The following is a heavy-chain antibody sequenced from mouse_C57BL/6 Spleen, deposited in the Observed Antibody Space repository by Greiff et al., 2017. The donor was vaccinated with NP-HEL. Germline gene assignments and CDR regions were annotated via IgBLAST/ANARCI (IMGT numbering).Heavy chain of an antibody. D-gene: IGHD1-1*01. CDR1: GYTFTDYY. CDR3: APTVVATPFAY. Sequence: VQLQQSGPVLVKPGASVKMSCKASGYTFTDYYMNWVKQSHGKSLEWIGVINPYNGGTSYNQKFKGKATLTVDKSSSTAYMELNSLTSEDSAVYYCAPTVVATPFAYWGQGTLVTVSA. J-gene: IGHJ3*01. V-gene: IGHV1-19*01. CDR2: INPYNGGT.